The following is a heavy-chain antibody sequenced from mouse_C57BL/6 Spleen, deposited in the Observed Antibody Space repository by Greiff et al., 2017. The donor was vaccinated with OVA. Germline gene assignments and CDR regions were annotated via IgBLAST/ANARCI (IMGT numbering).Heavy chain of an antibody. CDR1: CYTFTSYW. V-gene: IGHV1-64*01. CDR2: IHPNSGST. D-gene: IGHD2-3*01. J-gene: IGHJ3*01. CDR3: ARDGYYSFAY. Sequence: VQLQQPGAELVKPGASVQLSCKASCYTFTSYWMHWVKQRPGQGLEWIGMIHPNSGSTNYNEKFKSKATLTVDKSSSTAYMQLSSLTSEDSAVYYCARDGYYSFAYWGQGTLVTVSA.